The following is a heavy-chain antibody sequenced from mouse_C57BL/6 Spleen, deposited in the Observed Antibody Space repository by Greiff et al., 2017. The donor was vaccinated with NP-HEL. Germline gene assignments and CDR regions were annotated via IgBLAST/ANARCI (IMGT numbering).Heavy chain of an antibody. Sequence: VQLKQSGPELVKPGASVKISCKASGYSFTDYNMNWVKQSNGKSLEWIGVINPNYGTTSYNQKFKGKATLTVDQSSSTAYMQLNSLTSEDSAVYYCARGGAYGSSYDWFAYGGQGTLVTVSA. CDR2: INPNYGTT. CDR1: GYSFTDYN. CDR3: ARGGAYGSSYDWFAY. V-gene: IGHV1-39*01. J-gene: IGHJ3*01. D-gene: IGHD1-1*01.